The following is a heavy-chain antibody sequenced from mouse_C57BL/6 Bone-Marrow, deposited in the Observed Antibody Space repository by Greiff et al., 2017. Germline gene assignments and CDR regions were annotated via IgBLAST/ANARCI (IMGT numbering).Heavy chain of an antibody. CDR2: ISSGSSTI. V-gene: IGHV5-17*01. CDR1: GFTFSDYG. CDR3: ARPGYYGSSPFDY. D-gene: IGHD1-1*01. Sequence: EVQGVESGGGLVKPGGSLKLSCAASGFTFSDYGMHWVRQAPEKGLEWVAYISSGSSTIYYADTEKGRFTISRDNAKNTLFLQMTSLRSEDTAMYYCARPGYYGSSPFDYWGQGTTLTGSS. J-gene: IGHJ2*01.